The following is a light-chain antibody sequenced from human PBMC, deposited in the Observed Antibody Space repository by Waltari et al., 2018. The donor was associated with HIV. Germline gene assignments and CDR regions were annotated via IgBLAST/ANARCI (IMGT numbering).Light chain of an antibody. CDR2: RNT. Sequence: QSVLAQPPSASGTPGQTVTISCSGTRSNVGNNYFYWYQHLPGTAPKLLIYRNTQRPSGVPDRFFGSKSGTSASLAISGLRSEDEADYYCSAWDDSLYSRVFGGGTKLTVL. J-gene: IGLJ3*02. V-gene: IGLV1-47*01. CDR1: RSNVGNNY. CDR3: SAWDDSLYSRV.